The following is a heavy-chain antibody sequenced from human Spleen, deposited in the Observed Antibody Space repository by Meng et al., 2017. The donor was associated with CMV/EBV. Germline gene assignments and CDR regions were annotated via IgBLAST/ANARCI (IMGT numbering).Heavy chain of an antibody. CDR2: ISYDGSNK. CDR3: ARTSIVGAPTLGGHDY. D-gene: IGHD1-26*01. CDR1: GFTFSEYA. J-gene: IGHJ4*02. Sequence: GESLKISCAASGFTFSEYAMHWVRQAPGKGLEWVSIISYDGSNKYYADSVKGRFTISRDNAKNSVHLQMNSLRAEDTAVYYCARTSIVGAPTLGGHDYWGQGTLVTVSS. V-gene: IGHV3-30-3*01.